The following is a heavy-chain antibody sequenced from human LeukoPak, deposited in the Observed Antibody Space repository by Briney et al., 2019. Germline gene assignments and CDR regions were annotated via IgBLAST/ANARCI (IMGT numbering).Heavy chain of an antibody. CDR2: ICGSGGST. Sequence: GGSLRLSCAASGFTFSNYAMSWVRQAPGKGLEWVSSICGSGGSTYYADTVNSRFTISRDNSKNTLYLQMTSLRAEDTALDYGAKMCSVAAHCDASDIWGQGTMVTGSS. CDR1: GFTFSNYA. CDR3: AKMCSVAAHCDASDI. J-gene: IGHJ3*02. V-gene: IGHV3-23*01. D-gene: IGHD3-10*02.